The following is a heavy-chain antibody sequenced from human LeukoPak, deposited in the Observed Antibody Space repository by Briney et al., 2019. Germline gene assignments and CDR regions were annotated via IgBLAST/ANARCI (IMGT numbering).Heavy chain of an antibody. Sequence: GGSLRLSCAASGFTFSSYWMSWVRQAPGKGLEWVSVIYSGGRTFYADSVKGRFTISRDNSKNTLYLQMNSLRAEDTAVYYCAIYDSSGYYNYWGQGTLVTVSS. D-gene: IGHD3-22*01. CDR3: AIYDSSGYYNY. CDR1: GFTFSSYW. CDR2: IYSGGRT. J-gene: IGHJ4*02. V-gene: IGHV3-53*01.